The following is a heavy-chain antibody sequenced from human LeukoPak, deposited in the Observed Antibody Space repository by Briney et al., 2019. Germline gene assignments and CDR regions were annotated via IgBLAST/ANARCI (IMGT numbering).Heavy chain of an antibody. D-gene: IGHD6-19*01. Sequence: GGSLRLSCAASGFTFSKYWMLWVRQAPGKGLENVSRINTDGTVTTYADSVKGRFTVSRDNADNTMLLQMNSVRDEDTAVYYCATKQWLAPPPDSWGQGTPVTVSS. CDR3: ATKQWLAPPPDS. CDR2: INTDGTVT. V-gene: IGHV3-74*01. CDR1: GFTFSKYW. J-gene: IGHJ4*02.